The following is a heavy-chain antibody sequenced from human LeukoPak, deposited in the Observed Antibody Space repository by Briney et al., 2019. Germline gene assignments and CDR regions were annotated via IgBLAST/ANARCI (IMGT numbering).Heavy chain of an antibody. Sequence: ASVKVSCKASGGTFSSYAVSWVRLTPGQGLEWMGWINPHSGGTNYAQKFQGGVTMTRDTSITTAYMELSSLRSDDTAVYYCARDLEEAATWFDPWGQGTLVTVSS. CDR2: INPHSGGT. J-gene: IGHJ5*02. V-gene: IGHV1-2*02. CDR3: ARDLEEAATWFDP. CDR1: GGTFSSYA. D-gene: IGHD2-15*01.